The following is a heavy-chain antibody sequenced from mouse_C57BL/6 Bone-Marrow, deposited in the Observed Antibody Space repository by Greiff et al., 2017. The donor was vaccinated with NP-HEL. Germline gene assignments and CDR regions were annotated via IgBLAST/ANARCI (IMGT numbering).Heavy chain of an antibody. CDR1: GFSFNTYA. Sequence: EVKLVESGGGLVQPKGSLKLSCAASGFSFNTYAMNWVRQAPGKGLEWVARIRSKSNNYATYYADSVKDRFTISRDDSESMLYMQMNNVKTEDTAMYYCVRSDYDYDRGYYFDYWGQGTTLTVSS. CDR2: IRSKSNNYAT. J-gene: IGHJ2*01. CDR3: VRSDYDYDRGYYFDY. D-gene: IGHD2-4*01. V-gene: IGHV10-1*01.